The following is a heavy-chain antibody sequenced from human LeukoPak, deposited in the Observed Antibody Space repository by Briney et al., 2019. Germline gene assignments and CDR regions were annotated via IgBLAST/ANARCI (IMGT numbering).Heavy chain of an antibody. V-gene: IGHV3-64D*09. CDR2: ISSVGGRT. Sequence: GGSLRLSCSASGFTFSSYAMHWVRQAPGKGLECVSVISSVGGRTYYADSVKGRFTISRDNSKNTLYLQVSSLRVEDTAVYYCVKDGADYGENGWFDPWGQGTLVTVSS. D-gene: IGHD4-17*01. CDR1: GFTFSSYA. J-gene: IGHJ5*02. CDR3: VKDGADYGENGWFDP.